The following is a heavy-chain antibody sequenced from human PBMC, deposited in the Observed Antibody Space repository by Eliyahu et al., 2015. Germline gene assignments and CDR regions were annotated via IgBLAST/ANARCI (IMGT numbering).Heavy chain of an antibody. Sequence: QVQLVESGGGVVQPGRSLXLSGVASGFTFNTYGRQWVRQAPGKGLGWVAVIWHDASKKDHADSVKGRFTVSRDNSKNTLYLQMDSLRDEDTAVYYCGRSRDYADYWGQGTLVTVSS. V-gene: IGHV3-33*01. CDR3: GRSRDYADY. J-gene: IGHJ4*02. CDR1: GFTFNTYG. CDR2: IWHDASKK. D-gene: IGHD4-17*01.